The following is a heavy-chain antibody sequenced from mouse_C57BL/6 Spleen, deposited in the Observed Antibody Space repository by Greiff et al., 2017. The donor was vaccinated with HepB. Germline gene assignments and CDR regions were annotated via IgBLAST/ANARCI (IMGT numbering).Heavy chain of an antibody. J-gene: IGHJ4*01. Sequence: EVQVVESGPVLVKPGASVKMSCKASGYTFTDYYMNWVKQSHGKSLEWIGVINPYNGGTSYNQKFKGKATLTVDKSSSTAYMELNSLTSEDSAVYYCARETGTGAMDYWGQGTSVTVSS. V-gene: IGHV1-19*01. CDR1: GYTFTDYY. D-gene: IGHD4-1*01. CDR3: ARETGTGAMDY. CDR2: INPYNGGT.